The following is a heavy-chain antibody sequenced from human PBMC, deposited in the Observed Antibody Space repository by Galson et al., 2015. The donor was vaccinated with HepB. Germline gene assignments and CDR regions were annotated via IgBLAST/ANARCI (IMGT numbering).Heavy chain of an antibody. CDR3: AREGGCTNGVCYSGYYYYGMDV. D-gene: IGHD2-8*01. CDR1: GYTFTSYG. CDR2: ISAYNGNT. Sequence: SVKVSCKASGYTFTSYGISWVRQAPGQGLEWMGWISAYNGNTNYAQKLQGRVTMTTDTSTSTAYMELRSLRSDDTAVYYCAREGGCTNGVCYSGYYYYGMDVWGQGTTVTVSS. J-gene: IGHJ6*02. V-gene: IGHV1-18*04.